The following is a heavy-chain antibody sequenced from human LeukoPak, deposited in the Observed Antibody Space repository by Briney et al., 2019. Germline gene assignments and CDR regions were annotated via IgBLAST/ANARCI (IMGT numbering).Heavy chain of an antibody. CDR1: GFNFRSYE. V-gene: IGHV3-48*03. CDR3: AREIVSAVAGNFDY. Sequence: GGSLRLSCAASGFNFRSYEMNWVRQAPGKGLEWVSYISNTDETRTYADSVKGQFTISRDNAKNSLHLEMNSLRAEDTAVYYCAREIVSAVAGNFDYWGQGTLVTVSS. J-gene: IGHJ4*02. D-gene: IGHD6-19*01. CDR2: ISNTDETR.